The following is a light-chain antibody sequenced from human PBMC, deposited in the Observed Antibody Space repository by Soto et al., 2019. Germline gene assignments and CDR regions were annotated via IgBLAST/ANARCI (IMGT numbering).Light chain of an antibody. V-gene: IGKV3-11*01. CDR1: QSVSDD. CDR3: QPRSNWIP. CDR2: DAS. Sequence: RAIISKSPGERATLSCRATQSVSDDLAWYQPKPGQARRLLICDASIRATVIHARCSGSWSWTDFTLTIRSLEHEDVGVYYCQPRSNWIPFGQRTRVA. J-gene: IGKJ5*01.